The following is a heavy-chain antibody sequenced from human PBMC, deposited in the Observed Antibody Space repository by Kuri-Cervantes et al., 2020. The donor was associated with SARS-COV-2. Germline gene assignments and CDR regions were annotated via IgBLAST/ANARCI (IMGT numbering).Heavy chain of an antibody. V-gene: IGHV3-15*01. Sequence: GESLKISCAASGFTFSNAWMIWVRQTPGKGLEWIGRFKSKAAGGTIVHATPVQGRFTISRDNAKNSLYLQMNSLRAEDTAVYYCARDYLGWDDLDAFDIWGQGTMVTVSS. CDR2: FKSKAAGGTI. D-gene: IGHD3-3*01. CDR1: GFTFSNAW. CDR3: ARDYLGWDDLDAFDI. J-gene: IGHJ3*02.